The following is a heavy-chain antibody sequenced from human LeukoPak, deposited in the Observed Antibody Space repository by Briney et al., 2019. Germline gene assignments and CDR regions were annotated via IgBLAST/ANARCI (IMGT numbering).Heavy chain of an antibody. D-gene: IGHD2-21*01. Sequence: PSETLSLTCTVSGFSMSAYQWSWVRQSPGKGLEWIGCINTKGETSYNPSLNSRVTTSVDTSKSQFSLRLTSVTAADTAVYYCATSNDVKIAPFDHWGQGAPVTVSS. J-gene: IGHJ4*02. CDR1: GFSMSAYQ. V-gene: IGHV4-4*09. CDR3: ATSNDVKIAPFDH. CDR2: INTKGET.